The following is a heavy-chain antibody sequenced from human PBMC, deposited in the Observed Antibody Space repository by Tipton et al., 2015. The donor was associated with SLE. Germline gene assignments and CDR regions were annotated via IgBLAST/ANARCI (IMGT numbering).Heavy chain of an antibody. J-gene: IGHJ6*03. V-gene: IGHV3-9*01. CDR3: AKAPFEKGPYYYYYYMDV. CDR2: ISWDSGSL. D-gene: IGHD3-9*01. CDR1: GFTFSSYG. Sequence: SLRLSCAASGFTFSSYGMHWVRQGPGKGLEWVSGISWDSGSLDYADSVKGRFTISRDNAKNSLYLQMNSLRPEDTALYYCAKAPFEKGPYYYYYYMDVWGRGTTVTVSS.